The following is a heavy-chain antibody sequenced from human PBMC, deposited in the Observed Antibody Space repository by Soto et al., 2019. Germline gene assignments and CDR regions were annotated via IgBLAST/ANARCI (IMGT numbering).Heavy chain of an antibody. Sequence: ASVKVSCKVSGYTLTELSMHWVRQAPGKGLEWMGGFDPEDGETIYAQKFQGRVTMTEDTSTDTAYMELSSLRSEDTAVYYCATAPGYYDSSGHEHDNWGQGTLVTFSS. CDR3: ATAPGYYDSSGHEHDN. J-gene: IGHJ4*02. CDR2: FDPEDGET. CDR1: GYTLTELS. V-gene: IGHV1-24*01. D-gene: IGHD3-22*01.